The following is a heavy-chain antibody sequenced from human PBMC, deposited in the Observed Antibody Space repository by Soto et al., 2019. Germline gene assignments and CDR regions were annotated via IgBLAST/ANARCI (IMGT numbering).Heavy chain of an antibody. CDR2: ISYDGSNK. D-gene: IGHD1-26*01. Sequence: GVSLRLSCAASGVPFSSYGMHWVRQAPGKGLEWVAVISYDGSNKYYADSVKGRFTISRDNSKNTLYLQMNSLRAEDTAVYYCARGGAGDYWGQGTPVTVSS. CDR1: GVPFSSYG. V-gene: IGHV3-30*03. CDR3: ARGGAGDY. J-gene: IGHJ4*02.